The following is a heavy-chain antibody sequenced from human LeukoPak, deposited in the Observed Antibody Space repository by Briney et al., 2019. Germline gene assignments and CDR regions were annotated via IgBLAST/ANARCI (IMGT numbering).Heavy chain of an antibody. CDR3: AKDRQRGYSNY. CDR1: GFTFSSYA. D-gene: IGHD6-13*01. Sequence: QSGRSLRLSCAASGFTFSSYAMSWVRQAPGKGLEWVSAISGSGGSTYYADSVKGRFTISRDNSKNTLYLQMNSLRAEDTAVYYCAKDRQRGYSNYWGQGTLVTVSS. J-gene: IGHJ4*02. V-gene: IGHV3-23*01. CDR2: ISGSGGST.